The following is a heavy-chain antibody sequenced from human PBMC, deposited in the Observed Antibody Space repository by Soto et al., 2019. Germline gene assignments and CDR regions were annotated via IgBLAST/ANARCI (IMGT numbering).Heavy chain of an antibody. V-gene: IGHV5-10-1*01. D-gene: IGHD6-19*01. CDR2: IDPSDSYT. CDR1: GYSFTSYW. J-gene: IGHJ4*02. CDR3: VKGRGIGGWYAYHFDY. Sequence: GESLKISCKGSGYSFTSYWISWVRQMPGKGLEWMGRIDPSDSYTNYSPSFQGHVTISADKSISTAYLQWSSLKASDTAMYYCVKGRGIGGWYAYHFDYWGQGTLVTVSS.